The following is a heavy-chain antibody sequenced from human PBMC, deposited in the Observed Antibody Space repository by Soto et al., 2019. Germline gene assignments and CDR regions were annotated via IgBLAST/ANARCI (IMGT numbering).Heavy chain of an antibody. J-gene: IGHJ5*02. D-gene: IGHD3-16*01. CDR2: IYYSGST. V-gene: IGHV4-39*02. Sequence: QLQLQESGPGLVTPSETLSLTCTVSGGSISSSSYYWGWIRQPPGKGLEWIGSIYYSGSTYYNPSLKSRVTISVDTSEDHISLKLSSVTAADAAVYYCARLSTNEYDYIWGTIRGWCDPWGQGTLVTVSS. CDR3: ARLSTNEYDYIWGTIRGWCDP. CDR1: GGSISSSSYY.